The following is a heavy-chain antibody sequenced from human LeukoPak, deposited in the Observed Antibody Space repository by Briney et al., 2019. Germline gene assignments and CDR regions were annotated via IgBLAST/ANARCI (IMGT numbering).Heavy chain of an antibody. CDR2: INSDGSST. CDR3: AKDRRSTMVRGVILGWFDP. CDR1: GFTFSSYW. V-gene: IGHV3-74*01. Sequence: PGGSLRLSCAASGFTFSSYWMHWVRQAPGKGLVWVSRINSDGSSTSYADSVKGRFTISRDNSKNTLYLQMNSLRAEDTAVYYCAKDRRSTMVRGVILGWFDPWGQGTLVTVSS. D-gene: IGHD3-10*01. J-gene: IGHJ5*02.